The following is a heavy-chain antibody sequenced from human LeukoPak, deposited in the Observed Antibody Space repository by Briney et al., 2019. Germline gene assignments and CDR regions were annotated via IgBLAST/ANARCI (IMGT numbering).Heavy chain of an antibody. V-gene: IGHV4-34*01. J-gene: IGHJ4*02. CDR3: ARGSLSYGPFDY. CDR2: INHSGST. D-gene: IGHD5-18*01. Sequence: WXXQPPGKGXEWIGEINHSGSTNYNPSLKSRVTISVDTSKNQFSLKLSSVTAADTAVYYCARGSLSYGPFDYWGQGTLVTVSS.